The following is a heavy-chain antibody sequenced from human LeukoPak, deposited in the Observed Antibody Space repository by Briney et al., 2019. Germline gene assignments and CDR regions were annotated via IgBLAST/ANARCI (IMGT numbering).Heavy chain of an antibody. J-gene: IGHJ4*02. CDR1: GYSISSGYY. D-gene: IGHD6-13*01. V-gene: IGHV4-38-2*02. Sequence: KPSETLSLTCTVSGYSISSGYYWGWIRQPPGKGLEWIGSIYHSGSTYYNPSLKSRVTISVDTSKNQFSLKLSSVTAADTAVYYCATDCGSSWPRAFDYWGQGTLVTVSS. CDR2: IYHSGST. CDR3: ATDCGSSWPRAFDY.